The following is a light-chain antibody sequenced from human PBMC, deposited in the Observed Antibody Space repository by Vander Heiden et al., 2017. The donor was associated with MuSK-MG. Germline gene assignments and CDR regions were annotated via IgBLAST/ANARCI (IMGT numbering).Light chain of an antibody. Sequence: DIQMTQSPSSLSASVGDRVTLTCRASQGISNYLAWYQQKPGKVPKLLIDAASILQSGVPSRFSGSGSGTDFTLTISSLQTEDVATYYCQKDNSAPHTFGGGTKVEIK. CDR2: AAS. J-gene: IGKJ4*01. CDR1: QGISNY. CDR3: QKDNSAPHT. V-gene: IGKV1-27*01.